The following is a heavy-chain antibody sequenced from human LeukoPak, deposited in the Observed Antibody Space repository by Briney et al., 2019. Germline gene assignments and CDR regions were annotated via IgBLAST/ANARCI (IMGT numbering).Heavy chain of an antibody. CDR1: EFTFSSYA. J-gene: IGHJ5*02. D-gene: IGHD6-13*01. V-gene: IGHV3-23*01. CDR3: ASPPGGSSSRYVLPGNWFDP. CDR2: ISGSGGST. Sequence: GGSLRLSCAASEFTFSSYAMSWVRQAPGKGLEWVSAISGSGGSTYYADSVKGRFTISRDNSKNTLYLQMNSLRAEDTAVYYCASPPGGSSSRYVLPGNWFDPWGQGTLVTVSS.